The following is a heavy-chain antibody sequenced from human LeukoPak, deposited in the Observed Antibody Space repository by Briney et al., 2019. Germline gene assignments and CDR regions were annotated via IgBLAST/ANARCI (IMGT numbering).Heavy chain of an antibody. V-gene: IGHV1-18*01. CDR3: ATYDSSGYYGRFDY. Sequence: GASVKVSCKASGYTFTSYGISWVRQAPGQGLEWMGWISAYNGNTNYAQKLQGRVTMTTDTSTSTAYMELRSLRSDGTAVYYCATYDSSGYYGRFDYWGQGTLVTVSS. CDR2: ISAYNGNT. D-gene: IGHD3-22*01. CDR1: GYTFTSYG. J-gene: IGHJ4*02.